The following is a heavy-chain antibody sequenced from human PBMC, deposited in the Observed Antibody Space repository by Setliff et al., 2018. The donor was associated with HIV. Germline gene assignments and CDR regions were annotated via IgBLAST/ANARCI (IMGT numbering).Heavy chain of an antibody. J-gene: IGHJ4*02. V-gene: IGHV3-15*01. CDR3: ARHKNGAYSLDS. D-gene: IGHD4-17*01. Sequence: GGSLRLSCTASGLKLSFSFAWLSWVRQVPGKGLEWVGRIKRKSDGGTADYGAPVQGRFTISRDDSKKTLYLQMNNLKTEDTAMYYCARHKNGAYSLDSWGQGTLVTVSS. CDR2: IKRKSDGGTA. CDR1: GLKLSFSFAW.